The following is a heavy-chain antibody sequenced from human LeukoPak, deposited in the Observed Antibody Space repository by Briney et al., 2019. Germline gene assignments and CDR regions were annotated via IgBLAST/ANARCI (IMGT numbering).Heavy chain of an antibody. CDR1: GYSISGGYY. CDR2: IHHSGST. CDR3: ARGDSSASNWFDP. V-gene: IGHV4-38-2*02. D-gene: IGHD3-22*01. Sequence: SETLSLTCTVSGYSISGGYYWGWIRQPPGKGLEWIGSIHHSGSTYYNPSLKSRVTISVDTSKNQFSLKLSSVTAADTAVYYCARGDSSASNWFDPWGQGTLVTVSS. J-gene: IGHJ5*02.